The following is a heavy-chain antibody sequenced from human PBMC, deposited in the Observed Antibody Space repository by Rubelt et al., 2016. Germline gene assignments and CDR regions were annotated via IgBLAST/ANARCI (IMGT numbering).Heavy chain of an antibody. D-gene: IGHD1-26*01. J-gene: IGHJ3*02. Sequence: ISYDGSHKYYADSVKGRFTISRDNAKNSLYLQMNSLRAEDTAVYYCARGWWEGRRAFDIWGQGTMVTVSS. CDR3: ARGWWEGRRAFDI. V-gene: IGHV3-30*07. CDR2: ISYDGSHK.